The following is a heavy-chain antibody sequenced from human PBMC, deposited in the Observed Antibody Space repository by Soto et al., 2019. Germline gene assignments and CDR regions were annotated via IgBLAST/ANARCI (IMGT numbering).Heavy chain of an antibody. CDR1: GFTFSSYG. D-gene: IGHD3-10*01. CDR2: ISYDGSNK. Sequence: LSLTCTVSGFTFSSYGMHWVRQAPGKGLEWVAVISYDGSNKYYADSVKGRFTISRDNSKNTLYLQMNSLRAEDTAVYYCAXDRDPYGSGSYGSSFDYWGQGTLVTVSS. V-gene: IGHV3-30*18. J-gene: IGHJ4*02. CDR3: AXDRDPYGSGSYGSSFDY.